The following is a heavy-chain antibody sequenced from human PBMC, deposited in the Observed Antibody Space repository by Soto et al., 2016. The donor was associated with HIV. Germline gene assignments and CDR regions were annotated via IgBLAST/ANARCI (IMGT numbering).Heavy chain of an antibody. CDR1: GYTFTDYY. CDR3: TRDCGGVSCPXAAFDF. V-gene: IGHV1-2*02. Sequence: QVQLVQSGAEVKKPGASVKVSCKASGYTFTDYYIYWVRQAPGQGLEWMGWIKPISGGTDYAQKFQGRVTMTRDTSITTAYMELSSLKYDDTAVYYCTRDCGGVSCPXAAFDFWGQGTLVTVSS. CDR2: IKPISGGT. J-gene: IGHJ4*02. D-gene: IGHD2-15*01.